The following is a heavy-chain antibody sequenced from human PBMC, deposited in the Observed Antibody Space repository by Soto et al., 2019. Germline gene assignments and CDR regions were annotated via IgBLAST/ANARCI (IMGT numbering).Heavy chain of an antibody. V-gene: IGHV4-31*03. CDR3: ARDLLYYDSSCYYHYFDY. Sequence: SETLSLTCTVSGGSISSGGYYWSWIRQHPGKGLEWIGYIYYSGSTYYNPSLKSRVTISVDTSKNQFSLKLSSVTAADTAVYYCARDLLYYDSSCYYHYFDYWSQGTLVTVSS. CDR2: IYYSGST. D-gene: IGHD3-22*01. J-gene: IGHJ4*02. CDR1: GGSISSGGYY.